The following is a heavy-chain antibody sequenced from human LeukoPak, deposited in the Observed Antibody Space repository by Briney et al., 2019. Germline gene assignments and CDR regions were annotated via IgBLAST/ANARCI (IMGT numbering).Heavy chain of an antibody. D-gene: IGHD3-22*01. J-gene: IGHJ4*02. CDR2: ISSSGTTI. V-gene: IGHV3-48*02. Sequence: PGGSLRLSCAASGFSFSTDSMNWVRQVPGKGLEWISYISSSGTTIYFADSVKGRFTISRDNGKNSLYLQMNSLRDEDTAVYYCARAIYDSSGFGDYWGQGTLVTVSS. CDR1: GFSFSTDS. CDR3: ARAIYDSSGFGDY.